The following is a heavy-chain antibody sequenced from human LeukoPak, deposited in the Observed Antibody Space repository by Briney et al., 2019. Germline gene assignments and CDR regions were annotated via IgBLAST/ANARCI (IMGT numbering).Heavy chain of an antibody. J-gene: IGHJ1*01. D-gene: IGHD3-22*01. CDR3: AKESGAYYYDSSGYHFQH. CDR1: GFTFSSYA. V-gene: IGHV3-23*01. Sequence: QPGGSLRLSCAASGFTFSSYAMSWVRQAPGKGLEWVSAISGSGGSTYYADSVKGRFTISRDNSKNTLYLQMNSLRAEDTAVYYCAKESGAYYYDSSGYHFQHWGQGTLVTVSS. CDR2: ISGSGGST.